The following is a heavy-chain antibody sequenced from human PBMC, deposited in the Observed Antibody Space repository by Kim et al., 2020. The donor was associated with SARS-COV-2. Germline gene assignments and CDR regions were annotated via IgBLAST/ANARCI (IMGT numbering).Heavy chain of an antibody. V-gene: IGHV3-23*01. J-gene: IGHJ4*02. CDR2: T. Sequence: TLYADSGKGRFTISRENSKNTLYLKMNRLRVEDTAVYYCATEWPGSCYFDRWGLGALVTASS. D-gene: IGHD3-10*01. CDR3: ATEWPGSCYFDR.